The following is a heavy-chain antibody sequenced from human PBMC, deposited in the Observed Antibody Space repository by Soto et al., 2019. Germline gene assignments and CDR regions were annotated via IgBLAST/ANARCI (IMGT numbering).Heavy chain of an antibody. CDR3: ARGRGWYYDSSGYYPPYYYYYGMDV. V-gene: IGHV5-10-1*01. J-gene: IGHJ6*02. CDR2: IDPSDSYT. CDR1: GYSFTSYW. D-gene: IGHD3-22*01. Sequence: GESLKISCKGSGYSFTSYWISWVRQMPGKGLEWMGRIDPSDSYTNYSPSFQGHVTISADKSISTAYLQWSSLKASDTAMYYCARGRGWYYDSSGYYPPYYYYYGMDVWGQGTTVTVSS.